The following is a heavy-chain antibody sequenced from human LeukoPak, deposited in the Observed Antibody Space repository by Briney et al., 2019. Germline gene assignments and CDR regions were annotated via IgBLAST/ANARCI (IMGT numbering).Heavy chain of an antibody. V-gene: IGHV4-34*01. Sequence: SETLSLTCAVYGGSFSGYYWSWIRQPPGKGLEWIGEINHSGSTNYNPSLKSRVTISVDTSKNQFSLKLSSVTAADTAVYYCARVAVLLWFGELLRGPNWFDPWGQRTLVTVSS. CDR3: ARVAVLLWFGELLRGPNWFDP. CDR2: INHSGST. CDR1: GGSFSGYY. D-gene: IGHD3-10*01. J-gene: IGHJ5*02.